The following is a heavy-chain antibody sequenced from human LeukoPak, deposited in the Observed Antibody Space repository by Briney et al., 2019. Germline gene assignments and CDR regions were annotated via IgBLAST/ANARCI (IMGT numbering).Heavy chain of an antibody. J-gene: IGHJ4*02. CDR1: GFTFSTNP. CDR3: VQGGGYCGGDCFFYFDY. Sequence: GGSLRLSCAASGFTFSTNPMSWVRQAPRKGLGWVSSIRGSCINTYYPDFVSGRFTVSRDNSRNTLYLQMNSLRAEDTAVYYCVQGGGYCGGDCFFYFDYWGPGTLVTVSS. CDR2: IRGSCINT. V-gene: IGHV3-23*01. D-gene: IGHD2-21*02.